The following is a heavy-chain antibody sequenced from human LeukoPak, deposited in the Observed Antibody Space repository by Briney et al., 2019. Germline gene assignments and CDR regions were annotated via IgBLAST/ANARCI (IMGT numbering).Heavy chain of an antibody. D-gene: IGHD3-22*01. V-gene: IGHV3-43*02. J-gene: IGHJ3*02. CDR3: AKKSSYSSGVFDI. Sequence: PGGSLKLSCAASGFTFDDYAMHWVRKAPGKGLEWVSLISGDGGSTYYADSVKGRFTISRDNSKNSLYLQMNSLRTEDTALYYCAKKSSYSSGVFDIWGQGTMVTVSS. CDR1: GFTFDDYA. CDR2: ISGDGGST.